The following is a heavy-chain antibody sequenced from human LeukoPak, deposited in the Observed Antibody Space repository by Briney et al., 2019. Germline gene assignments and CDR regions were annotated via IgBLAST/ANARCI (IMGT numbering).Heavy chain of an antibody. CDR3: ASRAPYDCSGYYYYYYMDV. V-gene: IGHV1-8*01. CDR1: GYTFTSYD. J-gene: IGHJ6*03. D-gene: IGHD3-22*01. CDR2: MNPNSGNT. Sequence: ASVKVSCKASGYTFTSYDINWVRQATGQGLEWMGWMNPNSGNTGYAQKFQGRVTMTRNTSISTAYMELSSLRSEDTAVYYCASRAPYDCSGYYYYYYMDVWGKGTTVTVSS.